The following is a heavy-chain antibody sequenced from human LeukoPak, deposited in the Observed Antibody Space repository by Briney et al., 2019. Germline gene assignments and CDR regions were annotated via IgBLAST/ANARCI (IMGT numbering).Heavy chain of an antibody. J-gene: IGHJ2*01. D-gene: IGHD3-22*01. CDR3: ARGIFYYDSSGYLNWYFDL. Sequence: KPSETLSLTCTVSGGSISSTNYLWGWIRQPPGKGLEWFGSISDTGSTYYNPSLKSPVSISVDTSKNHFSLRLTPVTAADTAVYYCARGIFYYDSSGYLNWYFDLWGRGTLVTVSS. V-gene: IGHV4-39*02. CDR1: GGSISSTNYL. CDR2: ISDTGST.